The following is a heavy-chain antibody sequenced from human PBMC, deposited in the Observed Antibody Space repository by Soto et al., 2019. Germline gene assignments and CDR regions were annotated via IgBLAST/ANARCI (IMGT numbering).Heavy chain of an antibody. J-gene: IGHJ3*02. V-gene: IGHV1-69*13. D-gene: IGHD3-10*01. CDR2: IIPIVGTA. CDR1: GCTFSSYA. CDR3: ARDRELMVRGALTGPGAFDI. Sequence: SSVKVSCQASGCTFSSYAISWVRPAPGQGLAWMGGIIPIVGTANYAQKFQGRVTSTADESTSTAYMELSSLRSEDTAVYYCARDRELMVRGALTGPGAFDIGGQGRMVTV.